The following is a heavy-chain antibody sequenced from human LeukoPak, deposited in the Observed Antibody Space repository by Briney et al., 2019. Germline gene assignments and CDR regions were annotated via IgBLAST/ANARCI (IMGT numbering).Heavy chain of an antibody. V-gene: IGHV3-15*01. CDR1: GFTFSNAW. CDR3: AKAPLGRCSGAICYYFDY. CDR2: IKSKTDGGTT. D-gene: IGHD2-15*01. J-gene: IGHJ4*02. Sequence: PGGSLRLSCAASGFTFSNAWMSWVRQAPGKGLEWVGRIKSKTDGGTTDYAAPVKGRFTISRDDSKNTLYLQMNSLRAEDAAVYYCAKAPLGRCSGAICYYFDYWGQGTLVTVSS.